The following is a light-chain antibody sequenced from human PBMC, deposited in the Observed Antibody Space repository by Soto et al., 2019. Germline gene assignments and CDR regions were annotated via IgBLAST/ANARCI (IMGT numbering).Light chain of an antibody. V-gene: IGKV1-39*01. CDR2: AAS. J-gene: IGKJ1*01. CDR1: QSISSY. CDR3: QQSYSTPTWT. Sequence: LQITHSPSSLSASVEDRVTITCRASQSISSYLNWYQQKPGKAPKLLIYAASSLQSGVPSRFSGSGSGTDFTLTISSLQPEDFATYYCQQSYSTPTWTFGQGTIV.